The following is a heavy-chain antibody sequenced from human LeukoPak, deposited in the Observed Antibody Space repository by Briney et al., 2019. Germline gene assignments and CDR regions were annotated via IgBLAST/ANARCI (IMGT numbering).Heavy chain of an antibody. V-gene: IGHV4-59*12. Sequence: SETLSLTCTVSGGSISSYYWSWIRQPPGKGLEWIGYIYYSGSTNYNPSLKSRVTMSVDTSKNQFSLKLSAVTAADTAVYYCARGITMVRGVTKYNWFDPWGQGTLVTVSS. CDR1: GGSISSYY. D-gene: IGHD3-10*01. CDR2: IYYSGST. J-gene: IGHJ5*02. CDR3: ARGITMVRGVTKYNWFDP.